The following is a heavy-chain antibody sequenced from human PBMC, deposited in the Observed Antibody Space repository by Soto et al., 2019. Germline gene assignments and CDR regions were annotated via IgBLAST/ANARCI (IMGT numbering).Heavy chain of an antibody. CDR1: GYTFMSYG. V-gene: IGHV1-18*04. CDR2: TSIFNKKT. D-gene: IGHD3-10*01. CDR3: ARDGSAGSLEY. Sequence: QVLLVQSGTEVKKSGASVRVSCRASGYTFMSYGISWVRQAPGQGLEWLGRTSIFNKKTNYAQKFQGRVTMTTDTSTSTVYMEVRSLRSDDTAVYYCARDGSAGSLEYWGPGTLVAVSA. J-gene: IGHJ4*02.